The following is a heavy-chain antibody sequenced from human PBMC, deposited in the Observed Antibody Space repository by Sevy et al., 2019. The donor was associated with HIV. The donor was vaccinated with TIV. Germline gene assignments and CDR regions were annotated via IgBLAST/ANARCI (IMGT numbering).Heavy chain of an antibody. D-gene: IGHD2-2*01. CDR3: ARDGGCSSTSCLLYFDS. J-gene: IGHJ4*02. Sequence: GGSLRLSCAASGFTFSDYYMNWVRQAPGKGLEWVSSISGRSSYIHYADSVRGRFTISRDNAKSSLYLQMNSLRVDDTAVYFCARDGGCSSTSCLLYFDSWGQGALVTVSS. CDR1: GFTFSDYY. V-gene: IGHV3-21*06. CDR2: ISGRSSYI.